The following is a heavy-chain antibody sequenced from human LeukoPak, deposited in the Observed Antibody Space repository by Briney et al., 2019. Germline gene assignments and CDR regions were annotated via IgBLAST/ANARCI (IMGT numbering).Heavy chain of an antibody. Sequence: SETLSLTCTVSGGSISSYYWSWIRQPPGKGLEWIGYIYTSGSTNYNPSLKSRVTISVDTSKNQFSLKLSSVTAADTAVYYCARLNHYYYYMDVWGKGTTVTVSS. J-gene: IGHJ6*03. CDR2: IYTSGST. CDR1: GGSISSYY. CDR3: ARLNHYYYYMDV. V-gene: IGHV4-4*09.